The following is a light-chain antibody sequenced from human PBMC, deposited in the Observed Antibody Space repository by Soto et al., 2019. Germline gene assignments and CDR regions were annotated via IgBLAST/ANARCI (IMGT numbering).Light chain of an antibody. CDR3: QHYGDSPFT. J-gene: IGKJ3*01. Sequence: EIVLTQSPGTLSLSPGERATLSCRASQSVSRNYLGWYQQKPGQAPRLLIYGASTRATGTPDRFSGSGSGTDFTLTICRLEPEDFAMYYCQHYGDSPFTFGPGTKVDIK. CDR1: QSVSRNY. CDR2: GAS. V-gene: IGKV3-20*01.